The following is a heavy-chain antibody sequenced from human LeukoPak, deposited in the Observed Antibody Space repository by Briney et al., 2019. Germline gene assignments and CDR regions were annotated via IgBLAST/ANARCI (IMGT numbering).Heavy chain of an antibody. CDR2: IYYSGST. J-gene: IGHJ4*02. V-gene: IGHV4-59*01. D-gene: IGHD6-19*01. CDR1: GGSISSYY. CDR3: ARGEQWLVPVDY. Sequence: SETLSLTCTVSGGSISSYYWSWIRQPPGKGLEWIGYIYYSGSTNYNPSLKSRVTISADTSKNQFSLKLSSVTAADTAVYYCARGEQWLVPVDYWGQGTLVTVSS.